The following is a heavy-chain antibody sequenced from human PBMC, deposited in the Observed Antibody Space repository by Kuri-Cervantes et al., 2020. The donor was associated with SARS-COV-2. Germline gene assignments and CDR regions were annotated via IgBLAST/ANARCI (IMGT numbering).Heavy chain of an antibody. CDR2: IYWDDDK. V-gene: IGHV2-5*05. CDR3: AHRQLGIFDY. CDR1: GFSLTTTGVG. Sequence: SGPTLVKPTQTLTLTCTFSGFSLTTTGVGVAWIRQPPGQALEWLGVIYWDDDKHYGPSLQSRLTITKDTSKNQVVLTMTNMDPVDTATYYCAHRQLGIFDYWGQGTLVTVSS. D-gene: IGHD7-27*01. J-gene: IGHJ4*02.